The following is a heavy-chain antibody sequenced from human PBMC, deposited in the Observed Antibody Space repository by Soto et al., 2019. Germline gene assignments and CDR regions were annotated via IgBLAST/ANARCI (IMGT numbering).Heavy chain of an antibody. D-gene: IGHD7-27*01. CDR2: DSRSV. Sequence: QMQLQESGPGLVKPSETLSLNCVVSGGSVSSGDHAWGWIRQPPGKGLEWIGDSRSVNYNPSLRSRVTISVDTAKTQFSLKLSSVTAADTAVYYCGRDNWGSIDYWGQGTQVTVSS. CDR3: GRDNWGSIDY. J-gene: IGHJ4*02. V-gene: IGHV4-61*08. CDR1: GGSVSSGDHA.